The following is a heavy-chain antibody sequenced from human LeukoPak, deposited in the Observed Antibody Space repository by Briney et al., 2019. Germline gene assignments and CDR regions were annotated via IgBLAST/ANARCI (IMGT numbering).Heavy chain of an antibody. Sequence: GASVKVSCKASGGTFSSYAISWVRQAPGQGLEWMGGIIPIFGTANYAQKFQGRVTITADESTSTAYMELSSLRSEDTAVYYCARVNYCSSTSCLLRRPFGMDVWGQGTTATVSS. J-gene: IGHJ6*02. CDR3: ARVNYCSSTSCLLRRPFGMDV. CDR1: GGTFSSYA. D-gene: IGHD2-2*01. V-gene: IGHV1-69*01. CDR2: IIPIFGTA.